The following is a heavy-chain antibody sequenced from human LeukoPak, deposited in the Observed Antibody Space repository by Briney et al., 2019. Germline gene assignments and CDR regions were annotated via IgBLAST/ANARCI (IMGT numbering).Heavy chain of an antibody. D-gene: IGHD1-1*01. Sequence: SETLSLTCTVSGGSISSYYWSWIRQPPGKGLEWIGYIYYSGSTNYNPSLKSRVTISLDTSKNQFSLKLRSVTATDTAVYYCASINWSRSYFDYWGQGTLVTVSS. CDR1: GGSISSYY. V-gene: IGHV4-59*08. CDR2: IYYSGST. CDR3: ASINWSRSYFDY. J-gene: IGHJ4*02.